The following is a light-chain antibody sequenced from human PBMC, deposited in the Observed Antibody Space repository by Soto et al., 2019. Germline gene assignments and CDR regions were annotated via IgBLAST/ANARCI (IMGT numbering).Light chain of an antibody. V-gene: IGKV3D-20*02. J-gene: IGKJ5*01. Sequence: ENVLTKYKGTLSMSPGERATLSCRASQSVSSSYLAWYQQKPGQAPRLLIYGASSRATGIPDRFSGSGSGTDFTLTISSLEPEDSAVYYCQLRHMWPITFGQVALLE. CDR1: QSVSSSY. CDR3: QLRHMWPIT. CDR2: GAS.